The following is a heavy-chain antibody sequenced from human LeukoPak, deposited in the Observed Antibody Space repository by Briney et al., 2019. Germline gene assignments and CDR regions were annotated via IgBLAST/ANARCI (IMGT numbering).Heavy chain of an antibody. Sequence: QPGGSLRLSCAASGFTFSSYAMSWVRQAPGKGLEWVSAISGSGGSTYYADSVKGRFTISRDNSKNTLYLQMNSLRVGDTAVYYCAKDWGGSGIYYYFDYWGQGTLVTVSS. V-gene: IGHV3-23*01. J-gene: IGHJ4*02. D-gene: IGHD1-26*01. CDR2: ISGSGGST. CDR1: GFTFSSYA. CDR3: AKDWGGSGIYYYFDY.